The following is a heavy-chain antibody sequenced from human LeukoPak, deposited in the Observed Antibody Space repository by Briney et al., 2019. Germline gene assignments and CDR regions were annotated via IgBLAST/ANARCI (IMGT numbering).Heavy chain of an antibody. D-gene: IGHD1-26*01. Sequence: SGTLSLTCGVSGGSISSSYWWSWVRQPPGKGLEWIGEIYHSGSTNYNPSLKSRVTISVDKSKNQFSLNLSSVTAADTAVYYCARAAGRDTTSGLDIDYWGQGTLVTVSS. CDR2: IYHSGST. CDR1: GGSISSSYW. J-gene: IGHJ4*02. CDR3: ARAAGRDTTSGLDIDY. V-gene: IGHV4-4*02.